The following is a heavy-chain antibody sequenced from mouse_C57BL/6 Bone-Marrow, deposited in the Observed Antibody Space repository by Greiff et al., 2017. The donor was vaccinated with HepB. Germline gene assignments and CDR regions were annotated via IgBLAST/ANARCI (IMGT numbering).Heavy chain of an antibody. CDR1: GYTFTSYW. V-gene: IGHV1-64*01. CDR2: IHPNSGST. J-gene: IGHJ2*01. CDR3: ARKDYYGSEYFDY. D-gene: IGHD1-1*01. Sequence: QVQLQQPGAELVKPGASVKLSCKASGYTFTSYWMHWVKQRPGQGLEWIGMIHPNSGSTNYNEKFKSKATLTVDKSSSTAYMQLSSLTSEDSAVYYCARKDYYGSEYFDYWGQGTTLTVSS.